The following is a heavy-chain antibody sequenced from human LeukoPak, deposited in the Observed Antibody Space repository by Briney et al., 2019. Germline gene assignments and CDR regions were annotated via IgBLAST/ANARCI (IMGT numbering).Heavy chain of an antibody. CDR3: ASSSRPDNWFDP. D-gene: IGHD2-2*01. CDR2: INPSGGST. J-gene: IGHJ5*02. Sequence: ASVKVSCKASGYTFTSYYMHRVRQAPGQGLKWMGIINPSGGSTSYAQKFQGRVTMTRDTSTSTVYMELSSLRSEDTAVYYCASSSRPDNWFDPWGQGTLVTVSS. CDR1: GYTFTSYY. V-gene: IGHV1-46*03.